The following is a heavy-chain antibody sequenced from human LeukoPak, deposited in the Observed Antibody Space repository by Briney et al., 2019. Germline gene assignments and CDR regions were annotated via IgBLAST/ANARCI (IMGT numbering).Heavy chain of an antibody. J-gene: IGHJ4*02. CDR3: ARDECLGELSFCQSNY. V-gene: IGHV4-39*01. Sequence: TSETLSLTCTVSGGSISSSSYYWGWIRQPPGKGLEWIGSIYYSGSTYYNPSLKGRVTISVDTSKNQFSLKLSSVTAADTAVYYCARDECLGELSFCQSNYWGQGTLVTVSS. D-gene: IGHD3-16*02. CDR1: GGSISSSSYY. CDR2: IYYSGST.